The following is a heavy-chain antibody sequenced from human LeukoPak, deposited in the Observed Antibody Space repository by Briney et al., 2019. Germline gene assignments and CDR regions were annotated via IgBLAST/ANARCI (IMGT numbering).Heavy chain of an antibody. V-gene: IGHV4-30-2*01. CDR1: GGSISSGGYS. J-gene: IGHJ4*02. CDR3: ARGVIVPRLFDF. Sequence: PSQTLSLTCTVSGGSISSGGYSWRWIRQPPGKGLEWIGSIYQSGSTYYNSSLESRVTISVDRSKNQFSLRLSSVTAADTAVYYCARGVIVPRLFDFWGQGTLVTVSS. CDR2: IYQSGST. D-gene: IGHD3-22*01.